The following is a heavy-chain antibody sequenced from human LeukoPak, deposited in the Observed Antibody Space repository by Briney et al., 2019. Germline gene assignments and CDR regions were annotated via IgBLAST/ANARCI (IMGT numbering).Heavy chain of an antibody. V-gene: IGHV3-13*01. CDR2: IGTAGDT. CDR1: GFTFGSYD. CDR3: ARASRSITIFGVVYYYYGMDV. D-gene: IGHD3-3*01. J-gene: IGHJ6*02. Sequence: GGSLRLSCAASGFTFGSYDMHWVRQATGKGLEWVSAIGTAGDTYYPGSVKGRFTISRENAKNSLYLQMNSLRAGDTAVYYCARASRSITIFGVVYYYYGMDVWGQGTTVTVSS.